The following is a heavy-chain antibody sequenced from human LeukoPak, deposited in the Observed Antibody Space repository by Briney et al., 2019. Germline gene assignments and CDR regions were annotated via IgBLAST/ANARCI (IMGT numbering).Heavy chain of an antibody. CDR2: IYHSGST. CDR1: GYSISSGYY. Sequence: PSETLSLTCAVSGYSISSGYYWGWIRQPPGEGLEWIGSIYHSGSTYYNPSLKSRVTISVDTSKNQFSLKLSSVTAADTAVYYCARLVATIGNIDYRGQGTLVTVSS. D-gene: IGHD5-12*01. J-gene: IGHJ4*02. V-gene: IGHV4-38-2*01. CDR3: ARLVATIGNIDY.